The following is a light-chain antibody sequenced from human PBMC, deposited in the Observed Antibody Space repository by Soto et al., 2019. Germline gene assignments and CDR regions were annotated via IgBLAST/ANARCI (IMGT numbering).Light chain of an antibody. V-gene: IGKV2-30*01. Sequence: DVVMTQSPLSLPVTLGQPASISCRSSQSLVYSDRNTYLNWFQQRPGQSPRRLIYKVSDRDSGVPDRFSGSGSVTDFTLKISRVEAEDVGVYYCMQGTHWPYTFGQGTKLEIK. CDR3: MQGTHWPYT. CDR1: QSLVYSDRNTY. J-gene: IGKJ2*01. CDR2: KVS.